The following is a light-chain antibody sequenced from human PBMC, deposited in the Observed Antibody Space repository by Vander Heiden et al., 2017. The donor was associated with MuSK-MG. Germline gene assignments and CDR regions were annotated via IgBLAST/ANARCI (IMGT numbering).Light chain of an antibody. CDR3: CSYAGSYTFV. V-gene: IGLV2-11*01. J-gene: IGLJ2*01. Sequence: QSALTQPRSVSGSPGQSVTIPCTGTSSDVGGYNYVSWYQPHPGKTPELMIYDVSKRPSGIPDRFSGSKSGNTASLTISGLQAEDEADYYCCSYAGSYTFVFGGGTKLTVL. CDR2: DVS. CDR1: SSDVGGYNY.